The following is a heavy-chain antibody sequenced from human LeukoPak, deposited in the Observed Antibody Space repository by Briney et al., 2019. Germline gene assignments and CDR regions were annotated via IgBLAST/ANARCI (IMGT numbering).Heavy chain of an antibody. CDR1: GFTFSSYA. J-gene: IGHJ4*02. CDR3: ARDPGDFWSGYSFDY. Sequence: PGGSLRLSCAASGFTFSSYAMHWVRQAPGKGLEWVAVISYDGSNKYYADSVKGRFTISRDNSKNTLYLQMNSLRAEDTAVCYCARDPGDFWSGYSFDYWGQGTRVTVSS. D-gene: IGHD3-3*01. V-gene: IGHV3-30*04. CDR2: ISYDGSNK.